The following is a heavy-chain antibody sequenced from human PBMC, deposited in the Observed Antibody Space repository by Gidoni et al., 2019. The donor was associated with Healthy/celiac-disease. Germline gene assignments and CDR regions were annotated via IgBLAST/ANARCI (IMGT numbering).Heavy chain of an antibody. D-gene: IGHD1-26*01. V-gene: IGHV3-48*02. Sequence: EVQLVESGGGLVQPGGSLSLSCAASGFTFSSDSMNWVRQAPGKGLEWVSYISSSSSTIYYADSVKGRFTISRDNAKNSLYLQMNSLRDEDTAVYYCARGDQVGDKSRGYFDYWGQGTLVTVSS. CDR1: GFTFSSDS. J-gene: IGHJ4*02. CDR3: ARGDQVGDKSRGYFDY. CDR2: ISSSSSTI.